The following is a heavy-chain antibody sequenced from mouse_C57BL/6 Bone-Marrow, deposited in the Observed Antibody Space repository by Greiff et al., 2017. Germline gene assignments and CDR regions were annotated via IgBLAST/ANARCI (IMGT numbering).Heavy chain of an antibody. D-gene: IGHD2-4*01. CDR1: GFNIKDDY. CDR2: IDPENGDT. CDR3: TRYDYDQAWFAY. J-gene: IGHJ3*01. V-gene: IGHV14-4*01. Sequence: VQLQQSGAELVRPGASVKLSCTASGFNIKDDYMHWVKQRPEQGLEWIGWIDPENGDTEYASKFQGKATITADTSSNTAYLQLSSLKSEDTAVYYCTRYDYDQAWFAYWGQGTLVTVSA.